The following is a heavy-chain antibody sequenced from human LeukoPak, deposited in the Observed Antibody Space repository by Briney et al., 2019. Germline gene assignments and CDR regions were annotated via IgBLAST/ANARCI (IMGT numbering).Heavy chain of an antibody. D-gene: IGHD3-10*02. CDR2: ISGSGGST. CDR3: AELGITMIGGV. V-gene: IGHV3-23*01. J-gene: IGHJ6*04. CDR1: GFTFSTYG. Sequence: GESLRLSCVASGFTFSTYGMSWVRKAPGQGLEWVSAISGSGGSTYYADSVKGRFTISRDNAKNSLYLQMNSLRAEDTAVYYCAELGITMIGGVWGKGTTVTISS.